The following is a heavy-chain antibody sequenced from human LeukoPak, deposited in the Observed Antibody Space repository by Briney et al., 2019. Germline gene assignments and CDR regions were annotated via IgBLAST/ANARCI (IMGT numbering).Heavy chain of an antibody. V-gene: IGHV3-21*05. CDR2: ISRTT. D-gene: IGHD5-18*01. J-gene: IGHJ4*02. CDR3: ARRASTERGHSYGLDY. Sequence: GGSLRLSCAASGFTFSSYSFNWVRQAPGKGLEWVSYISRTTSYADSVKGRFTISRDNAKNSLYLQMSSLRAEDTAVYFCARRASTERGHSYGLDYWGQGALVTVSS. CDR1: GFTFSSYS.